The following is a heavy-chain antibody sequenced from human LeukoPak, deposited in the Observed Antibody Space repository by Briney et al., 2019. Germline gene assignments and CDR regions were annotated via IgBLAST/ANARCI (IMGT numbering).Heavy chain of an antibody. CDR3: AGDRMALGDY. CDR2: INSDGSIT. Sequence: GGSLRLSCGASGFTFSSYWMHWVRQAPGKGLVWVSRINSDGSITGYADSVQGRFTISRDNAKNTLYLQMNSLRAEDAAVYYCAGDRMALGDYWGQGTLVTVSS. D-gene: IGHD7-27*01. J-gene: IGHJ4*02. CDR1: GFTFSSYW. V-gene: IGHV3-74*01.